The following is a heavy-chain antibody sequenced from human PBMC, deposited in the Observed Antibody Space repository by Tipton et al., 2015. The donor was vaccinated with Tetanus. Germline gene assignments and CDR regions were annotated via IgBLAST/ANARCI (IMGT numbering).Heavy chain of an antibody. D-gene: IGHD6-25*01. Sequence: SLRLSCAVSGFMFGNYRMNWVRQAPGKGLEWVASITTNGYIYYADSVKGRFTISRDNTKNSLFLQMNSLRAGDTAGYYCASGSTLDFWGQGTLVTVSS. CDR2: ITTNGYI. V-gene: IGHV3-69-1*02. CDR3: ASGSTLDF. CDR1: GFMFGNYR. J-gene: IGHJ4*02.